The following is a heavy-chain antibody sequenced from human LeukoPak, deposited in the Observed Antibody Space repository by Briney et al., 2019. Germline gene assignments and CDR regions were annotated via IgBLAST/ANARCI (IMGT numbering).Heavy chain of an antibody. J-gene: IGHJ5*02. CDR2: VNHSGST. CDR1: GGSFSGYY. V-gene: IGHV4-34*01. Sequence: SETLSLTCAVYGGSFSGYYRSWIRQPPGKGLEWIGEVNHSGSTNYNPSLKSRVTISVDTSKNQFSLKLSSVTAADTAVYYCARVTITMVRGVRAPRHNWFDPWGQGTLVTVSS. D-gene: IGHD3-10*01. CDR3: ARVTITMVRGVRAPRHNWFDP.